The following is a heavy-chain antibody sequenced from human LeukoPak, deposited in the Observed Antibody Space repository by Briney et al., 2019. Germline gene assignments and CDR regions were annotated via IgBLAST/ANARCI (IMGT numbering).Heavy chain of an antibody. CDR1: VGSISSYY. V-gene: IGHV4-59*08. D-gene: IGHD3-22*01. Sequence: SETLSLTCTVSVGSISSYYWSWIRQPPGKGLEWIGYIYYSGSTNYNPSLKSRVTISVDTSKNQFSLKLSSVTAADTAVYYCATSKTEYYYDSSGAFDYWGQGTLVTVSS. CDR2: IYYSGST. J-gene: IGHJ4*02. CDR3: ATSKTEYYYDSSGAFDY.